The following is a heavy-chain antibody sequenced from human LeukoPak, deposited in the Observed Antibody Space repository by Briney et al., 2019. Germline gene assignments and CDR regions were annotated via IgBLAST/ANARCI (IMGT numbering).Heavy chain of an antibody. Sequence: SVKVSCKASGGTFSSYAITWVRQAPGLGLEWMGRIIPTLEVANYAQKFQGKVTITADKSTSTAYMELSSLRPEDTAVYYCARVISGTWLWFWGQGTLVTVSS. CDR2: IIPTLEVA. CDR3: ARVISGTWLWF. CDR1: GGTFSSYA. V-gene: IGHV1-69*04. D-gene: IGHD1-14*01. J-gene: IGHJ4*02.